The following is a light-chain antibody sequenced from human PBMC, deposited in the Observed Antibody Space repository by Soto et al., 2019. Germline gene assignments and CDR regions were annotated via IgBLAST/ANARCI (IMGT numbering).Light chain of an antibody. V-gene: IGKV1-17*01. Sequence: DIQMTQSPSSLSASVGDRVTITCRASQGIRNGLGWYQQKPWKAPKRLIYATSSLQSGVPSRFSGSGSGAEFSLTISRLQPEYVAKYFCLQHDCCPSTLGPGTKVDIK. J-gene: IGKJ3*01. CDR1: QGIRNG. CDR2: ATS. CDR3: LQHDCCPST.